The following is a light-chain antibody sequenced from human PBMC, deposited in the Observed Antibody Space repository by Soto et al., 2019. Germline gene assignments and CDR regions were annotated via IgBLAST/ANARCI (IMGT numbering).Light chain of an antibody. Sequence: QLVLTQSPSASASQGASVKLTCTLSSGHSSYAIAWHQQQPEKGPRYLMKLNSDGSHSKGDGIPDRFSGSSSGAERYLTISSLQSEDEADCYCQTWGTGIHYVFGTGTKLTVL. V-gene: IGLV4-69*01. CDR3: QTWGTGIHYV. CDR1: SGHSSYA. J-gene: IGLJ1*01. CDR2: LNSDGSH.